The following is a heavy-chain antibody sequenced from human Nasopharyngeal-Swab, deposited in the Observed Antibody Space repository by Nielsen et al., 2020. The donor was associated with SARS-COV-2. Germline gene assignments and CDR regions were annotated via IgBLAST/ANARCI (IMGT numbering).Heavy chain of an antibody. D-gene: IGHD2-2*01. CDR1: GYTFTSYG. CDR2: ISAYNGNT. J-gene: IGHJ4*02. V-gene: IGHV1-18*01. CDR3: ARDISDIVVVPAAWDY. Sequence: SVKVSCKASGYTFTSYGISWVRQAPGQGLGWMGWISAYNGNTNYAQKLQGRVTMTTDTSTSTAYMELRSLRSDDTAVYYCARDISDIVVVPAAWDYWGQGTLVTVSS.